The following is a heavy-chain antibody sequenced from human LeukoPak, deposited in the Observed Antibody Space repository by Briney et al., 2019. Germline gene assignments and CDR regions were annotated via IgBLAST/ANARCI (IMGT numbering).Heavy chain of an antibody. Sequence: ASVKVSCKASGYTFTGYYMHWVRQAPGQGLEWMGWINPNSGGTNYAQKFQGRVTMTRDTSISTAYMELSSLRSEDTAVYYCARGPKYGSVDYYYYMDVWGKGTTVTISS. CDR3: ARGPKYGSVDYYYYMDV. CDR2: INPNSGGT. CDR1: GYTFTGYY. J-gene: IGHJ6*03. V-gene: IGHV1-2*02. D-gene: IGHD3-10*01.